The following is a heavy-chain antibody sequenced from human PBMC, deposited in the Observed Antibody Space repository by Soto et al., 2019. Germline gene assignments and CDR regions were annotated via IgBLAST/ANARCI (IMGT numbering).Heavy chain of an antibody. Sequence: GESLKISCKGSVYSFTSYWIGWVRQMPGKGLEWMGIIYPGDSDTRYSPSFQGQVTISADKSISTAYLQWSSLKASDTAMYYCARHERIQLWFGDFGYGMDVWGQGTTVTVSS. D-gene: IGHD5-18*01. V-gene: IGHV5-51*01. CDR3: ARHERIQLWFGDFGYGMDV. CDR1: VYSFTSYW. J-gene: IGHJ6*02. CDR2: IYPGDSDT.